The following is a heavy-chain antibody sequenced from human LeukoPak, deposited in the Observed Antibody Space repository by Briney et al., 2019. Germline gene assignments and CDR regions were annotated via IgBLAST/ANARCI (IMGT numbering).Heavy chain of an antibody. J-gene: IGHJ4*02. V-gene: IGHV3-21*01. CDR2: ISSSSSYI. CDR1: GFTFDDYA. D-gene: IGHD5-12*01. CDR3: AKEDIGFDY. Sequence: GGSLRLSCAASGFTFDDYAMHWVRHAPGKGLEWVSSISSSSSYIYYADSVKGRFTISRDNAKNSLYLQMNSLRAEDTAVYYCAKEDIGFDYWGQGTLVTVSS.